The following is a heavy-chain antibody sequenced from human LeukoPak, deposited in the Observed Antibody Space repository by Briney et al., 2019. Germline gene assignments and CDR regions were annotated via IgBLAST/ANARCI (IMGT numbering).Heavy chain of an antibody. Sequence: SETLSLTCTVSGGSISSYYWSWIRQPPGKGLEWIGYICYSGSTNYNPSLKSRVTISVDASKNQFSLKLSSVTAADTAVYYCARGSYYYDSSGYSNWFDPWGQGTLVTVSS. CDR2: ICYSGST. J-gene: IGHJ5*02. D-gene: IGHD3-22*01. CDR3: ARGSYYYDSSGYSNWFDP. CDR1: GGSISSYY. V-gene: IGHV4-59*01.